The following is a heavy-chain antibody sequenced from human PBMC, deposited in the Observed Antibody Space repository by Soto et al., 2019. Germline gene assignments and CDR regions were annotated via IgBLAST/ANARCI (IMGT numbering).Heavy chain of an antibody. Sequence: GGSLRLSCAASGFTFSSYGMHWVRQAPGKGLEWVAVISYDGSNKYYADSVKGRFTISRDNSKNTLYLQMNSLRAEDTAVYYCAKEIWSGFPDYYYSYGMDVWGQGTTLTVSS. V-gene: IGHV3-30*18. D-gene: IGHD3-10*01. CDR2: ISYDGSNK. CDR3: AKEIWSGFPDYYYSYGMDV. J-gene: IGHJ6*02. CDR1: GFTFSSYG.